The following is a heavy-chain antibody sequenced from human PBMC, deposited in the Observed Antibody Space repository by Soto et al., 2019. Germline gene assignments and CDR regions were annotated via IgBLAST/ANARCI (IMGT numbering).Heavy chain of an antibody. V-gene: IGHV4-39*01. Sequence: QLQLQASGPGLVKPSETLSLTCTVSGGSISSSSYYWGWIRQPPGKGLEWIGSIYYSGSTYYNPSLKSRVTISVDTSKNQFSLKLSSVTAADTAVYYCARRSAGYCSGGSCYPFDYWGQGTLVTVSS. J-gene: IGHJ4*02. CDR3: ARRSAGYCSGGSCYPFDY. D-gene: IGHD2-15*01. CDR2: IYYSGST. CDR1: GGSISSSSYY.